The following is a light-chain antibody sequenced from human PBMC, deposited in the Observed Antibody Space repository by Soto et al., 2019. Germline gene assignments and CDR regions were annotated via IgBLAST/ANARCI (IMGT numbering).Light chain of an antibody. CDR3: AAWDDSLNGVV. J-gene: IGLJ2*01. V-gene: IGLV1-44*01. CDR2: SNN. CDR1: SSNIGGNP. Sequence: QSVLTQPPSASGTPGQRVTISCSGSSSNIGGNPVNWYQQLPGTAPKLLIYSNNQRPSGVPDRFSGSKSGTSASLAISGLQSEAEADYYCAAWDDSLNGVVFGGGTKLTVL.